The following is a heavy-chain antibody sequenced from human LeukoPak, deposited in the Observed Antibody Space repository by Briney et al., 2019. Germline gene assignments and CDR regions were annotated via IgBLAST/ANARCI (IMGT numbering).Heavy chain of an antibody. V-gene: IGHV3-23*01. Sequence: GGSLRLSCAASGFTFSSYAMSWVRQAPGKGLEWVSAISGSGGSTYYADSMKGRFTISRDNSKNTLYLQMNSLRAEDTAVYYCAKVGYYDSSGYYSGWGQGTLVTVSS. J-gene: IGHJ4*02. CDR2: ISGSGGST. D-gene: IGHD3-22*01. CDR1: GFTFSSYA. CDR3: AKVGYYDSSGYYSG.